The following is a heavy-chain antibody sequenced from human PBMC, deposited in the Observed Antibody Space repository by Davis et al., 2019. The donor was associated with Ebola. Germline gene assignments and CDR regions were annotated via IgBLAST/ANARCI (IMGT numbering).Heavy chain of an antibody. D-gene: IGHD5-12*01. Sequence: ASVKLSCKASGYTFTGYYMHWVRQAPGQGLEWMGWINPNSGGTNYAQKLQGRVTMTTDTSTSTAYMELRSLRSDDTAVYYCAREGGLRFSIGDYWGQGTLVTVSS. CDR3: AREGGLRFSIGDY. J-gene: IGHJ4*02. CDR1: GYTFTGYY. V-gene: IGHV1-2*02. CDR2: INPNSGGT.